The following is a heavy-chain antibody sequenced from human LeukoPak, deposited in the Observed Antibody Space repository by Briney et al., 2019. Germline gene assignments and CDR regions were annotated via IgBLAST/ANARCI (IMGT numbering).Heavy chain of an antibody. D-gene: IGHD3-16*01. CDR1: GGSISSGSYY. CDR2: IYYSGST. V-gene: IGHV4-61*01. CDR3: ARRGGFFDF. J-gene: IGHJ4*02. Sequence: SETLSLTCAVSGGSISSGSYYWSWIRQPPGKGLEWIGYIYYSGSTNYNPSLKSRVTISVDTSKNQFSLRLSPVTAADTAFYYCARRGGFFDFWGQGTLVTVSS.